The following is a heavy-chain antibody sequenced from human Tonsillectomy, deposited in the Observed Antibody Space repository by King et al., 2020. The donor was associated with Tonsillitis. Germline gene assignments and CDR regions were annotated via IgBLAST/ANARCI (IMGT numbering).Heavy chain of an antibody. J-gene: IGHJ4*02. CDR2: ISYDGNHK. Sequence: VQLVESGGGVVQPGRSLRLSCAASGFTFSSYAMHWVRQAPGKGLEGVTLISYDGNHKHYADSLKGRITISRDNSKHTLYRQMNSLRAEDTYVYYWGRSGVSYENIGFPHFWGRGTLHSVS. V-gene: IGHV3-30*04. D-gene: IGHD3-22*01. CDR1: GFTFSSYA. CDR3: GRSGVSYENIGFPHF.